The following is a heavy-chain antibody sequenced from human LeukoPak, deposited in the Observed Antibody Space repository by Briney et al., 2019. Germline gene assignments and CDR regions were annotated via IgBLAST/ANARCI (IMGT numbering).Heavy chain of an antibody. CDR1: GGSISSYY. J-gene: IGHJ4*02. CDR2: IYYSGST. Sequence: SETLSLTCTVSGGSISSYYWSWIRQPPGKGLEGIGYIYYSGSTNYNPSLKSRVPISVDTPKNQFSLKLSSVTAADTAVYYWARVDGYSSSWYVDYWGQGTLVTVSS. CDR3: ARVDGYSSSWYVDY. D-gene: IGHD6-13*01. V-gene: IGHV4-59*01.